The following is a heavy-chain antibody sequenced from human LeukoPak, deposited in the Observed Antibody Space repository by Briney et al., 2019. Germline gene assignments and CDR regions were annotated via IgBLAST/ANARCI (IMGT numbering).Heavy chain of an antibody. J-gene: IGHJ4*02. CDR3: ARSRTYYYDSSGYCFDY. CDR2: IYYSGST. CDR1: GGSFSGYY. D-gene: IGHD3-22*01. V-gene: IGHV4-59*01. Sequence: SETLSLTCAVYGGSFSGYYWSWIRQPPGKGLEWIGYIYYSGSTNYNPSLKSRVTISVDTSKNQFSLKLSSVTAADTAVYYCARSRTYYYDSSGYCFDYWGQGTLVTVSS.